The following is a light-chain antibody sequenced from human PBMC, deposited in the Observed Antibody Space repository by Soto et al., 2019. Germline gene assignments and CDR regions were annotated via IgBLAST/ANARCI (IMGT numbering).Light chain of an antibody. CDR1: QSVSSGY. CDR3: QQYGSSVRT. J-gene: IGKJ1*01. CDR2: LAS. Sequence: EIVLTQSPVTLSLSPGERATLSCRASQSVSSGYLAWYQRRPGQAPRLLIYLASTRATGIPDRFSGSGSGTDFTLTISRLEPEDFAVYYCQQYGSSVRTFGQGTKVDIK. V-gene: IGKV3-20*01.